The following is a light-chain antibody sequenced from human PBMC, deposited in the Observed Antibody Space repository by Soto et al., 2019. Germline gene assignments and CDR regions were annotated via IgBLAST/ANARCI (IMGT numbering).Light chain of an antibody. CDR3: QQSYNAPFT. V-gene: IGKV1-39*01. CDR1: QTLNIY. CDR2: AAS. J-gene: IGKJ3*01. Sequence: DIQMTQSPSSLSAFIGDRVTITCRASQTLNIYLNWYQQKPGKAPILLIHAASNLQGGVPSRFSGSGPGTDFTLTISSLQPEDFATYYCQQSYNAPFTFGPGTKVDLK.